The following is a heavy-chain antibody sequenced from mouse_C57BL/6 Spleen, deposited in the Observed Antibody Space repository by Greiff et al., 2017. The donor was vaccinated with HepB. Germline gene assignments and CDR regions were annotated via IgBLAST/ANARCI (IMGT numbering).Heavy chain of an antibody. Sequence: EVQLQQSGPELVKPGASVKISCKASGYTFTDYYMNWVKQSHGKSLEWIGDINPNNGGTSYNQKFKGKATLTVDKSSSTAYMELRSRTSEDSAVYYCARGSLGLGAWFAYWGQGTLVTVSA. V-gene: IGHV1-26*01. D-gene: IGHD2-14*01. CDR2: INPNNGGT. CDR1: GYTFTDYY. J-gene: IGHJ3*01. CDR3: ARGSLGLGAWFAY.